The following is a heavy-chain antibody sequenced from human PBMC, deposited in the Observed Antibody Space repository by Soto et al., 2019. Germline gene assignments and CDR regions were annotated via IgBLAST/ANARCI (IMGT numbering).Heavy chain of an antibody. Sequence: GGSLRLSCAASGFTFSSYDMHWVRQATGKGLEWVSAIGTAGDTYYPGSVKGRFTISRENAKNSLYLQMNSLRAEDTAVYYCARVYGGSGYYAFDIWGQGTMVTVSS. V-gene: IGHV3-13*01. D-gene: IGHD3-10*01. CDR1: GFTFSSYD. CDR3: ARVYGGSGYYAFDI. J-gene: IGHJ3*02. CDR2: IGTAGDT.